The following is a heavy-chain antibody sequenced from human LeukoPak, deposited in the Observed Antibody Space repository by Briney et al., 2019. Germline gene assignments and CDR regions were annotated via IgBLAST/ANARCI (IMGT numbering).Heavy chain of an antibody. CDR2: ISSSGSTI. V-gene: IGHV3-48*03. D-gene: IGHD6-13*01. Sequence: GGSLRLSCAASGFTFSSYEMNWVRQAPGKGLEWVSYISSSGSTIYYADSVKGRFHISRDNAKNSLYLQMNRLSAEDTAVYYCARDSGYSSSWYGYYYGMDVWGQGTTVTVSS. J-gene: IGHJ6*02. CDR3: ARDSGYSSSWYGYYYGMDV. CDR1: GFTFSSYE.